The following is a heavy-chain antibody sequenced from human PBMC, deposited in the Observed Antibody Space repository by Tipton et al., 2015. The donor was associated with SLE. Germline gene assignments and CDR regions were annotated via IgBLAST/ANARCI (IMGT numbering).Heavy chain of an antibody. Sequence: QSGPEVKKPGASVKVSCKASGYTFTSYYMHWVRQAPGQGLEWMGIINPSGGSTSYAQKFQGRVTMTRDTSTSTVYMELSSLKSEDTAVYYCAREGASITGTTLYYYGMDVWGQGTTVTVSS. CDR1: GYTFTSYY. CDR2: INPSGGST. D-gene: IGHD1-7*01. CDR3: AREGASITGTTLYYYGMDV. V-gene: IGHV1-46*01. J-gene: IGHJ6*02.